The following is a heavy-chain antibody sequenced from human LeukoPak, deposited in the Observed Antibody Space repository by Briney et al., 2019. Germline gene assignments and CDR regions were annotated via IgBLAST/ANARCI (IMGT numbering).Heavy chain of an antibody. CDR3: ARGTVVTYYFDY. Sequence: GGSLRLSCAASGFTFSRYWMTWVRQAPGQGLEWVSAISGSGGSTYYADSVKGRFTISRDNSKNTLYLQMNSLRAEDTAVYYCARGTVVTYYFDYWGQGTLVTVSS. J-gene: IGHJ4*02. CDR1: GFTFSRYW. CDR2: ISGSGGST. D-gene: IGHD4-23*01. V-gene: IGHV3-23*01.